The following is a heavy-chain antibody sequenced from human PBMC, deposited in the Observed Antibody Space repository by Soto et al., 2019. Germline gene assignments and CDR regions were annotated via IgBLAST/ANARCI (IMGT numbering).Heavy chain of an antibody. V-gene: IGHV3-23*01. D-gene: IGHD2-2*01. J-gene: IGHJ4*02. CDR3: ARAQYHFDN. CDR1: GFTFSSYA. Sequence: GGSLRLSCAASGFTFSSYAMSWVRQAPGKGLEWVSVISGSGGTTYYADSVKGRFTTSRYNSINTLYLQMNSLTAEDTAVYYCARAQYHFDNWGQGTLVTVSS. CDR2: ISGSGGTT.